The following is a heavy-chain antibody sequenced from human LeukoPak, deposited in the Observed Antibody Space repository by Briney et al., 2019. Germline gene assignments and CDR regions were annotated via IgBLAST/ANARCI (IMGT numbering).Heavy chain of an antibody. CDR3: AKGPYYYYGMDV. CDR2: ISGSGGST. Sequence: GGSLRLSCAASGFTFSSYAMSWVRQAPGKGLEWVSAISGSGGSTYYADSVKGRFTISRDNSKNTLYLQMNSLRAEDAAVYYCAKGPYYYYGMDVWGQGTTVTVSS. CDR1: GFTFSSYA. V-gene: IGHV3-23*01. J-gene: IGHJ6*02.